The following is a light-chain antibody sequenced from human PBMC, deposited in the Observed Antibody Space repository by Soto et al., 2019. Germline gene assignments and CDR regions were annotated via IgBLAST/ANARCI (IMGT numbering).Light chain of an antibody. Sequence: IVLTQSPGTLSSSPGERAALSCRASQSVSSNLAWYQQKPGQAPSLLIYGASSRATGIPDRFSGSGSGTEFTLTVDRLEPEDFAVYYCHQYGSSPQTFGRGTKVDIK. CDR1: QSVSSN. J-gene: IGKJ1*01. CDR2: GAS. CDR3: HQYGSSPQT. V-gene: IGKV3-20*01.